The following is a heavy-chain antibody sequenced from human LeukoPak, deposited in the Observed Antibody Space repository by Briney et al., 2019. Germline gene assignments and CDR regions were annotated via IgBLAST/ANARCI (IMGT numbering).Heavy chain of an antibody. V-gene: IGHV3-30*02. Sequence: GGSPRLSCAASGFTFSSYGMHWVRQAPGKGLEWVAFIRYDGSNKYYADSVKGRFTISRDNSKNTLYLQMNSLRAEDTAVYYCAKDPSLWFGESLTYYFDYWGQGTLVTVSS. CDR3: AKDPSLWFGESLTYYFDY. D-gene: IGHD3-10*01. CDR1: GFTFSSYG. CDR2: IRYDGSNK. J-gene: IGHJ4*02.